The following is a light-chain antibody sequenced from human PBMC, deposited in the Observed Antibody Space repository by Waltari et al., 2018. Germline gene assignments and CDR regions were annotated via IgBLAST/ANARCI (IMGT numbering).Light chain of an antibody. CDR1: QDIMEN. V-gene: IGKV1-33*01. J-gene: IGKJ4*01. CDR2: DAS. CDR3: QQYASLPLT. Sequence: DIQMTQSPSSLSASVGDRVTITCQASQDIMENLNWFQQKPGKAPQVLIFDASKSQAVVPSRFSGSGSGTDFAFTISSLQPEDIGTYYCQQYASLPLTFGGGTRVEIK.